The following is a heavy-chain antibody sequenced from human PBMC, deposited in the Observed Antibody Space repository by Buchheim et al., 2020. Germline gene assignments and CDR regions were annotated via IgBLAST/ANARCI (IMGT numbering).Heavy chain of an antibody. CDR1: GYTFTSYY. CDR3: ARDLDRYVGESIYYYYGMDV. CDR2: INPSGGST. J-gene: IGHJ6*02. Sequence: QVQLVQSGAEVKKPGASVKVSCKASGYTFTSYYMHWVRQAPGQGLEWMGIINPSGGSTSYAQKFQGRVTMTRDTSTSTVSMELSSLRSEDTAVYYCARDLDRYVGESIYYYYGMDVWGQGTT. V-gene: IGHV1-46*01. D-gene: IGHD3-16*02.